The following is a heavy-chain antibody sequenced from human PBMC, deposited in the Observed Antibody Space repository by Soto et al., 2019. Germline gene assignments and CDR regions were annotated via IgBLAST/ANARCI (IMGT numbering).Heavy chain of an antibody. CDR2: IVVGSGNT. Sequence: QMQLVQSGPEVKKPGTSVKVSCKASTFTFTSSAVQWGRQARGQRLELIGWIVVGSGNTKYAQNFQERVTITRDMSSGTAYLALSSLRSEDTAVYYCATHREGATYYSDYWCQGTLLSVSS. J-gene: IGHJ4*02. D-gene: IGHD1-26*01. V-gene: IGHV1-58*01. CDR3: ATHREGATYYSDY. CDR1: TFTFTSSA.